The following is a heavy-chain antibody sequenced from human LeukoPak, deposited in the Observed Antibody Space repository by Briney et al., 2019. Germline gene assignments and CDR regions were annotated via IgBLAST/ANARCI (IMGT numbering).Heavy chain of an antibody. CDR3: AKDRSQLLAAAGLIDY. CDR2: ISYDGSNK. J-gene: IGHJ4*02. Sequence: GGSLRLSCAASGFTFSSYGMHWVRQAPGKGLEWVAVISYDGSNKYYADSVKGRFTISRDNSKNTLYLQMNSLRAEDTAVYYCAKDRSQLLAAAGLIDYWGQGTLVTVSS. CDR1: GFTFSSYG. D-gene: IGHD6-13*01. V-gene: IGHV3-30*18.